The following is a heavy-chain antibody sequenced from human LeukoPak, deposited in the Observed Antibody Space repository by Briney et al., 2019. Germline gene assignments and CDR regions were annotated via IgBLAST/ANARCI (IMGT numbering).Heavy chain of an antibody. CDR2: IYYSGST. CDR1: GGSISSYY. Sequence: PSETLSLTCTVSGGSISSYYWSWIRQPPGKGLEWIGYIYYSGSTNYNPSLKSRVTISVDTSKNQFSLKLSSVTAADTAVYYCARYYCSGGSCYSSWFDPWGQGTLVTVSS. D-gene: IGHD2-15*01. CDR3: ARYYCSGGSCYSSWFDP. J-gene: IGHJ5*02. V-gene: IGHV4-59*01.